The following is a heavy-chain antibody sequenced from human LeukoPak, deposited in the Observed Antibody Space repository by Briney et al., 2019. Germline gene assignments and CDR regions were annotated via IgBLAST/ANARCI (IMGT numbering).Heavy chain of an antibody. V-gene: IGHV1-18*01. CDR1: GYTFSNYG. Sequence: ASVKVSCKASGYTFSNYGISWVRQAPGQGLEWMGWITPYSGNTRYAQKVQGRVTMTTDTSTSTAYMELTSLRSDDTAVYYCARYSDDVLTGNYAFDVWGQGTKVTVSS. CDR2: ITPYSGNT. D-gene: IGHD3-9*01. J-gene: IGHJ3*01. CDR3: ARYSDDVLTGNYAFDV.